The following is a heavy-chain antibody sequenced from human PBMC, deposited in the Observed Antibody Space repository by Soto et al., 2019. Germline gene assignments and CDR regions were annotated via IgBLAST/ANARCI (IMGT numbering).Heavy chain of an antibody. CDR3: ARGYYYDSSGYYYPFYYYGMDV. Sequence: SVKVSCKASGGTFSSYAISWVRQAPGQGLEWMGGIIPIFGTANYAQKFQGRVTITADESTSTAYMELSSLRSEDTAVYYCARGYYYDSSGYYYPFYYYGMDVSGQAPTLSVS. CDR2: IIPIFGTA. CDR1: GGTFSSYA. V-gene: IGHV1-69*13. D-gene: IGHD3-22*01. J-gene: IGHJ6*02.